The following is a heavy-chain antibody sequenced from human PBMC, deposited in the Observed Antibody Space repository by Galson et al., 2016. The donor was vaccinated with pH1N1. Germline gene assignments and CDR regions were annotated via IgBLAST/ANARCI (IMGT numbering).Heavy chain of an antibody. D-gene: IGHD5-12*01. CDR1: GFTFTSYA. V-gene: IGHV3-30*04. Sequence: SLRLSCAASGFTFTSYAMHWVRQAPGKGLEWVAVILYDGTNEYYADSVKGRFTISRDKTQSTVYLQMNSLRTEDTAVYYCARDSEDSGHEGFHWAQGTLVIFSS. CDR3: ARDSEDSGHEGFH. J-gene: IGHJ4*02. CDR2: ILYDGTNE.